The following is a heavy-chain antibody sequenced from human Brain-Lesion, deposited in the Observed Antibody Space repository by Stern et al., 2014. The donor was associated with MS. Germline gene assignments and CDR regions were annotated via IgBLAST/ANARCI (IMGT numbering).Heavy chain of an antibody. J-gene: IGHJ4*02. CDR2: IWNDGTNK. Sequence: DQLVESGGGVVQPGGSLRLSCAASGFTFSSYVMHWVRQAPGKGLEWAALIWNDGTNKFYADSVKGRFTISRGNSQNTLHLQMNSLRVEDTAVYYCARDVGYGDYGTLVLGYWGQGTLVTVSS. D-gene: IGHD4-17*01. V-gene: IGHV3-33*01. CDR3: ARDVGYGDYGTLVLGY. CDR1: GFTFSSYV.